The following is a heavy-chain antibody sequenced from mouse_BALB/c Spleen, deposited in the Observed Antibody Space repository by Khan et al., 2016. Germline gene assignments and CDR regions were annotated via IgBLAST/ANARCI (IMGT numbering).Heavy chain of an antibody. CDR3: VRDGEGDY. Sequence: QIQLVQSGAELVRPGSSVKISCKASGYAFSSYWMNWVKQRPGQGLEWIGQIYPGDGDTNYNGKFKGKATLTVDKSSSTAYMQLSRLTSEDAAVYFGVRDGEGDYWGQGTSLTVSS. J-gene: IGHJ2*03. CDR2: IYPGDGDT. V-gene: IGHV1-80*01. CDR1: GYAFSSYW.